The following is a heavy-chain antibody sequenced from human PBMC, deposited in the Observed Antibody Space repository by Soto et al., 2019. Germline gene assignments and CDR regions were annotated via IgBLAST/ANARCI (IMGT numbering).Heavy chain of an antibody. J-gene: IGHJ4*02. CDR3: ARDSNWRGFDN. CDR2: IIPIFGTA. Sequence: SVKVSCKASGGTFSSYAISWVRQAPGQGLEWMGGIIPIFGTANYAQKFQGRDTITADESTSTAYMELSSVTAADTAVYYCARDSNWRGFDNWGQGTLVTVSS. CDR1: GGTFSSYA. D-gene: IGHD1-1*01. V-gene: IGHV1-69*13.